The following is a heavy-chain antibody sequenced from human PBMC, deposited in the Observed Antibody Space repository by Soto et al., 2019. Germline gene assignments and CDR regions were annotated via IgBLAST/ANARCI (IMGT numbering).Heavy chain of an antibody. CDR1: GYTFTSYG. D-gene: IGHD3-10*01. CDR3: ARDTVVITMVRGPSERYYYGMDV. CDR2: ISAYNGNT. Sequence: ASVKVSCKASGYTFTSYGISWVRQAPGQGLEWMGWISAYNGNTNYAQKIQGRVTMTTDTSTSTAYIELRSQRSDDTAVYYCARDTVVITMVRGPSERYYYGMDVWGQGTTVTVSS. J-gene: IGHJ6*02. V-gene: IGHV1-18*01.